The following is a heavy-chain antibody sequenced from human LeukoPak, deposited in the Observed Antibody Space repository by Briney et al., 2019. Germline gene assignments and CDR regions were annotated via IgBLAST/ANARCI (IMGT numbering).Heavy chain of an antibody. CDR2: IYHSGST. D-gene: IGHD2-15*01. CDR1: GGSISSGGYS. J-gene: IGHJ3*02. V-gene: IGHV4-30-2*01. CDR3: AGLGYCSGGSSCSWGDAFDI. Sequence: PSQTLSLTCAVSGGSISSGGYSWSWIRQPPGKGLEWIGYIYHSGSTYYNPSLKSRVTISVDRSKNQFSLKLSSVSAADTAVYYCAGLGYCSGGSSCSWGDAFDIWGQGTMVAVSS.